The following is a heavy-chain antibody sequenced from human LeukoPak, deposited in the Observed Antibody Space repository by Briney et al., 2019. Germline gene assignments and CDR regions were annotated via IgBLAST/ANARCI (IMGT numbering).Heavy chain of an antibody. CDR1: GFTFSSYA. V-gene: IGHV3-23*01. Sequence: PGGSLRLSCAASGFTFSSYAMSWVRQAPGKGLEWVSAISGSGGSTYYADSVKGRFTISRDNSKNTLYLQMNSLRAEDTAVYYCARDRSSGSYYGDFDYWGQGTLVTVSS. J-gene: IGHJ4*02. D-gene: IGHD1-26*01. CDR3: ARDRSSGSYYGDFDY. CDR2: ISGSGGST.